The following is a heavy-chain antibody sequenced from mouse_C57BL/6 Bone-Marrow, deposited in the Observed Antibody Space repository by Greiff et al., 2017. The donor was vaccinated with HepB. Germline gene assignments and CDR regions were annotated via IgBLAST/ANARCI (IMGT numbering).Heavy chain of an antibody. CDR2: INYDGSST. CDR1: GFTFSDYY. Sequence: EVMLVESEGGLVQPGSSMKLSCTASGFTFSDYYMAWVRQVPEKGLEWVANINYDGSSTYYLDSLKSRFIISRDNAKNILYLQMSRLKSEDTATYYCAREENFLWYFDVWGTGTTVTVSS. J-gene: IGHJ1*03. V-gene: IGHV5-16*01. CDR3: AREENFLWYFDV.